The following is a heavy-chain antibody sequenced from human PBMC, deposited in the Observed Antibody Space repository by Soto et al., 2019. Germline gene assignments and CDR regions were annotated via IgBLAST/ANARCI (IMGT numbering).Heavy chain of an antibody. CDR1: GYTFTNYG. CDR2: ISAYNDDT. CDR3: ARQIDLVYYDILTAGHYYGMDV. J-gene: IGHJ6*02. Sequence: ASVKVSCKASGYTFTNYGISWVRQAPGQGLEWMGWISAYNDDTNYAQKLQGRVTMTTDTSTSTAYMELRSLRSDDAAVYYCARQIDLVYYDILTAGHYYGMDVWGQGTTVTVSS. V-gene: IGHV1-18*01. D-gene: IGHD3-9*01.